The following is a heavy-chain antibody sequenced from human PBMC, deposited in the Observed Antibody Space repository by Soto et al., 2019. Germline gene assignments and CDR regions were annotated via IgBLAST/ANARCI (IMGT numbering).Heavy chain of an antibody. CDR1: GFTFSAYS. Sequence: EVQLAESGGGLVKPGGSLRLSCAGSGFTFSAYSMNWVRQVPGKGLEWVSSITSSSSHIYYADSVRGRFTISRDNAKNTLYPEMDSLRDEDTAVYYCAREGDYPDHWGQGTLVTVSP. CDR2: ITSSSSHI. J-gene: IGHJ4*02. CDR3: AREGDYPDH. D-gene: IGHD3-10*01. V-gene: IGHV3-21*01.